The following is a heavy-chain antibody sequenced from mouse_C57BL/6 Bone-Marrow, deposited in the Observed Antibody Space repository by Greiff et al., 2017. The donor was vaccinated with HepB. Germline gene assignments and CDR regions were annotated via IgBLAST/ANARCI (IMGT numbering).Heavy chain of an antibody. CDR1: GFTFSSYA. Sequence: EVQRVESGGGLVKPGGSLKLSCAASGFTFSSYAMSWVRQTPEKRLEWVATISDGGSYTYYPDNVKGRFTISRDNAKNNLYLQMSHLKSEDTAMYYCARERGAYYSNYYAMDYWGQGTSVTVSS. D-gene: IGHD2-5*01. CDR2: ISDGGSYT. V-gene: IGHV5-4*01. CDR3: ARERGAYYSNYYAMDY. J-gene: IGHJ4*01.